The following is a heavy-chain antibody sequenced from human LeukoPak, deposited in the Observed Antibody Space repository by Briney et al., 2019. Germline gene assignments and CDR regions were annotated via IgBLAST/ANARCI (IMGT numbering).Heavy chain of an antibody. CDR1: GGSISSYY. D-gene: IGHD5-12*01. CDR2: IYYSGST. J-gene: IGHJ3*02. V-gene: IGHV4-59*01. Sequence: SETLSLTCTVSGGSISSYYWSWIRQPPGKGLEWIGYIYYSGSTNYNPSLKSRVTISVDTSKNQFSLKLSSVTAAGTAVYYCARSDIVATIFAFDIWGQGTMVTVSS. CDR3: ARSDIVATIFAFDI.